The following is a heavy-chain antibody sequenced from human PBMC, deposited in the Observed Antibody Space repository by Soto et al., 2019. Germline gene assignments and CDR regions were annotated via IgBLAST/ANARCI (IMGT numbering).Heavy chain of an antibody. CDR2: VSGSGSYT. V-gene: IGHV3-23*01. D-gene: IGHD3-3*01. J-gene: IGHJ4*02. Sequence: QATGKGLEWVSSVSGSGSYTYYADFAKGRLTVSRDNSNNMLFLQISGLRAEETPINYCAKVFNSEYSHYTPLDHWGQGTLVTVSS. CDR3: AKVFNSEYSHYTPLDH.